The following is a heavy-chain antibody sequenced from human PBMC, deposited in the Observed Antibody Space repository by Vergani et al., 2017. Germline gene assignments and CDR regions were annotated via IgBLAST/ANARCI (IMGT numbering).Heavy chain of an antibody. CDR2: IIPIFGTA. CDR1: GGTFSSYA. V-gene: IGHV1-69*01. J-gene: IGHJ3*02. D-gene: IGHD5-12*01. CDR3: AGGLTQWLRMAGDAFDI. Sequence: QVQLVQSGAEVKKPGSSVKVSCKASGGTFSSYAISWVRQAPGQGLEWMGGIIPIFGTANYAQKFQGRVTITADESTSTAYMELSSLRSEDTAVYYCAGGLTQWLRMAGDAFDIWGQGTMVTVSS.